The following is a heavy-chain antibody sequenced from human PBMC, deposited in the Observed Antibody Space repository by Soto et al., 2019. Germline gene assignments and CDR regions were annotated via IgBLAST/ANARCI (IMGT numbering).Heavy chain of an antibody. V-gene: IGHV3-30-3*01. CDR2: ISYDGSNK. CDR1: GLTFSSSA. Sequence: PWGSLRLSCAASGLTFSSSAMPWVRQAPGKGLEWVAVISYDGSNKYYADSVKGRFTISRDNSKNTLYLQMNSLRAEDTAVYYCLQMGATNWYYYYGMDVWGQGTTVTVS. J-gene: IGHJ6*02. D-gene: IGHD1-26*01. CDR3: LQMGATNWYYYYGMDV.